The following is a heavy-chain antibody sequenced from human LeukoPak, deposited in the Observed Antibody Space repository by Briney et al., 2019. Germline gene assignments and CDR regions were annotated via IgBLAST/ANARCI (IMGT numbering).Heavy chain of an antibody. Sequence: GGSLRLSCAASGFTFSNYAMSWVRQAPGKGLEWVSAISDSGGNTYYADSVKGRFTISRDNAKNSLYLQMNSLRAEDTAVYYCAKYCGGDCYGMDVWGQGTTVTVSS. CDR2: ISDSGGNT. CDR3: AKYCGGDCYGMDV. CDR1: GFTFSNYA. J-gene: IGHJ6*02. D-gene: IGHD2-21*01. V-gene: IGHV3-23*01.